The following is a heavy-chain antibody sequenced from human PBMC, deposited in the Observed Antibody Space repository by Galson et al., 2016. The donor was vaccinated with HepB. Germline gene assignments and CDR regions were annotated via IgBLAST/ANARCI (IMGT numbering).Heavy chain of an antibody. CDR2: INPDGNEK. CDR1: GLKFSTYW. D-gene: IGHD3-16*01. Sequence: SLRLSCAVSGLKFSTYWMTWVHQAPGKGLEWVATINPDGNEKAYVDSVKGRFTMSRDNAKYSLHLQMDSLRAEDTGVYYCVTSQGYGGQGTLVTVS. CDR3: VTSQGY. J-gene: IGHJ4*02. V-gene: IGHV3-7*03.